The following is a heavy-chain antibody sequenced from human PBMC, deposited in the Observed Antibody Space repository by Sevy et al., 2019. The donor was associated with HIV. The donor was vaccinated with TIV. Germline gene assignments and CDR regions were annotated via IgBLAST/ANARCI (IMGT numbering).Heavy chain of an antibody. CDR2: ISSSSSYI. V-gene: IGHV3-21*01. CDR3: AREGGYCSSTSCIPDYYYGMDV. CDR1: GFTFSSYS. J-gene: IGHJ6*02. D-gene: IGHD2-2*01. Sequence: RGSLRLSCAASGFTFSSYSMNWVRQAPGKGLEWVSSISSSSSYIYYADSVKGRFTISRDNAKNSLYLQMNSLRAEDTAVYYCAREGGYCSSTSCIPDYYYGMDVWGQGTTVTVSS.